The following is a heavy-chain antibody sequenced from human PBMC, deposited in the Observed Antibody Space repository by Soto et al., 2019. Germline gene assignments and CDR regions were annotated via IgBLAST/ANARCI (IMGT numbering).Heavy chain of an antibody. J-gene: IGHJ6*02. CDR3: ARDVTGTTLGMDV. D-gene: IGHD1-20*01. Sequence: QVQLVESGGGVVQPGRSLRLSCAASGFSFTTYGMHWVRQAPGKGLEWVAVIGYDGSKQYYADSVKGRFTIYRDNSKNTLYLQMNSLRAEDTAVYYCARDVTGTTLGMDVWGQGTTVTVSS. CDR1: GFSFTTYG. CDR2: IGYDGSKQ. V-gene: IGHV3-33*01.